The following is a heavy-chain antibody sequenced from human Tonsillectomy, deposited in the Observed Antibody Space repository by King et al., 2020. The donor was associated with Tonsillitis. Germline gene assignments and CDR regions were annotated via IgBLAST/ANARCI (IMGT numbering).Heavy chain of an antibody. V-gene: IGHV1-24*01. CDR1: GYTLTELS. Sequence: VQLVESGAEVKKPGASVKVSCTVSGYTLTELSMHWVRQAPGKGLEWMGGFDPEDGETIYAQKFQGRVTMTEDTSTDTAYMELSSLRSEDTAVYYCATAGNQGIDYYYYGMDVWGQGTTVTVSS. CDR3: ATAGNQGIDYYYYGMDV. D-gene: IGHD1-14*01. J-gene: IGHJ6*02. CDR2: FDPEDGET.